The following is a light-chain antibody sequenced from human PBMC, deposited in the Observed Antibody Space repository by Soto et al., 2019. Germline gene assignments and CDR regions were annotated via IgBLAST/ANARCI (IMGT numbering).Light chain of an antibody. J-gene: IGKJ2*01. CDR1: QSISSTY. Sequence: EIVLTQSPGTLSLSPGERATLSCRASQSISSTYLAWYQQKPGQAPRLLMFGASNRATGFPDRFSGSGSGTDFTLTISRLEPEVFAVYFCQQYGGSPLFTFGQGTKLEIK. V-gene: IGKV3-20*01. CDR3: QQYGGSPLFT. CDR2: GAS.